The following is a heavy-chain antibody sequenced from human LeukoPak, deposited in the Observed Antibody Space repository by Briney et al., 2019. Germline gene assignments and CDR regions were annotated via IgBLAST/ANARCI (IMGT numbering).Heavy chain of an antibody. D-gene: IGHD5-12*01. Sequence: GGTLRLSCAVSGFTFSNYGMSWVRQAPGKGLEWVSTISGSGGRTYYADSVKGRFTISRDNSKNTLYLQMNSLRAGDTAVYYCAKPPGLRRLDPWGQGTLVTVSS. CDR2: ISGSGGRT. V-gene: IGHV3-23*01. J-gene: IGHJ5*02. CDR1: GFTFSNYG. CDR3: AKPPGLRRLDP.